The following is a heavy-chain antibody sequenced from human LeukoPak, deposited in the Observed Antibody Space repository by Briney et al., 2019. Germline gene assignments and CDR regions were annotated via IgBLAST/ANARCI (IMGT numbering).Heavy chain of an antibody. CDR2: IKQDGSEK. CDR3: ARDYGADYFDY. J-gene: IGHJ4*02. CDR1: GFTFSSYW. V-gene: IGHV3-7*03. Sequence: GGSLRLSCAASGFTFSSYWMSWVRQAPGKGLEWVANIKQDGSEKYYVDSVKGRFTISRDNAKNSLYLQMSSLRAEDTAVYYCARDYGADYFDYWGQGTLVTVSS. D-gene: IGHD4-17*01.